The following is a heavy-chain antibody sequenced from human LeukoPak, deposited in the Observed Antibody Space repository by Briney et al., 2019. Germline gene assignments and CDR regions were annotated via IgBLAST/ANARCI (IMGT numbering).Heavy chain of an antibody. CDR3: ARGHIARRPYYFDY. D-gene: IGHD2-21*01. J-gene: IGHJ4*02. V-gene: IGHV4-4*02. Sequence: PSETLSLTCAVSGGSISSSNWWSWVRQPPGKGLEWIGEIYHSGSTNYNPSLKSRVTIPVDKSKNQFSLKLSSVTAADTAVYYCARGHIARRPYYFDYWGQGTLVTVSS. CDR2: IYHSGST. CDR1: GGSISSSNW.